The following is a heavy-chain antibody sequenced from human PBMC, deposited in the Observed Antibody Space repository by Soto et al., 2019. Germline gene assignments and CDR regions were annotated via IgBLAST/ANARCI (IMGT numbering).Heavy chain of an antibody. D-gene: IGHD5-18*01. CDR1: GGSISSGGYS. J-gene: IGHJ4*02. Sequence: SETLSLTCAVSGGSISSGGYSWSWIRQPPGKGLEWIGYIYHSGSTYYNPSLKSRVTISVDRSKNQFSLKLSSVTAADTAVYYCARVLVDSDTAMARGYYFDYWGQGTLVTVSS. V-gene: IGHV4-30-2*01. CDR3: ARVLVDSDTAMARGYYFDY. CDR2: IYHSGST.